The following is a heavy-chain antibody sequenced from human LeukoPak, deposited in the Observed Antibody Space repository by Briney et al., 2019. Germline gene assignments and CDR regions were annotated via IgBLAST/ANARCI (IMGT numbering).Heavy chain of an antibody. D-gene: IGHD7-27*01. J-gene: IGHJ4*02. CDR1: GFTFSNYW. CDR3: GRKTGVTGEAFDC. V-gene: IGHV3-7*03. Sequence: GSLRLSCAASGFTFSNYWMSWVRQAPGKGLEWVANIKVDGSEKYYLDSVKGRFTISRDNAKNSVYLQMNSLRTEDTAVYYCGRKTGVTGEAFDCWGQGTLVTVSS. CDR2: IKVDGSEK.